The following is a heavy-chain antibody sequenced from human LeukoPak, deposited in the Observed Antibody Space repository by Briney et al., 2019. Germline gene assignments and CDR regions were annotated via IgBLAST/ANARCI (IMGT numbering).Heavy chain of an antibody. D-gene: IGHD4-17*01. V-gene: IGHV3-21*01. CDR2: ISSSSYI. Sequence: GGSLRLSCAASGFTFSSYEMNWVRQAPGKGLEWVSSISSSSYIYYADSVKGRFTISRDNAKNSLYLQMNSLRAEDTAVYYCARDSTVTTTNRKAGSDYWGQGTLVTVSS. J-gene: IGHJ4*02. CDR1: GFTFSSYE. CDR3: ARDSTVTTTNRKAGSDY.